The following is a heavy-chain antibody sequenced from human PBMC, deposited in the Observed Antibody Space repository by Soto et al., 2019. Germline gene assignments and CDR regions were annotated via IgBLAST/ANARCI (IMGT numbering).Heavy chain of an antibody. J-gene: IGHJ4*02. CDR2: ISGSGGST. CDR1: GFTFSNYA. D-gene: IGHD6-19*01. V-gene: IGHV3-23*01. CDR3: ARRSSGWYFDY. Sequence: EVQLLESGGGLVQPGGSLRLSCAASGFTFSNYAMNWVRQAPGRGLEWVSVISGSGGSTYYADSVKGRFTISRDNSKNTLYLQMNRLRAEDTAVYYCARRSSGWYFDYWGQGTLVTVSS.